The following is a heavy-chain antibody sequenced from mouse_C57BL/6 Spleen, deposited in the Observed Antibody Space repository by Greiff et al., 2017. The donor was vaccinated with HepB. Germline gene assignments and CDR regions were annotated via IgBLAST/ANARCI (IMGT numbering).Heavy chain of an antibody. J-gene: IGHJ4*01. CDR3: AIHYYAMDY. CDR2: ISSGSSTI. CDR1: GFTFSDYG. V-gene: IGHV5-17*01. Sequence: EVHLVESGGGLVKPGGSLKLSCAASGFTFSDYGMHWVRQAPEKGLEWVAYISSGSSTIYYADTVKGRFTISRDNAKNTLFLQMTSLTSEDTAMYDCAIHYYAMDYWGQGASVTVAS.